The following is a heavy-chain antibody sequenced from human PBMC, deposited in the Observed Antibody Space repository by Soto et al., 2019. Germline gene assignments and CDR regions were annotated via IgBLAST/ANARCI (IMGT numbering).Heavy chain of an antibody. Sequence: GGSLRLSXAASGFTFSSYGMHGVRQAPGKGLEWVAVISYDGSNKYYADSVKGRFTISRDNSKNTLYLQMNSLRAEDTAVYYCPKDRHYYGSGREYYFDYWGQGTLVTVSS. V-gene: IGHV3-30*18. CDR2: ISYDGSNK. CDR3: PKDRHYYGSGREYYFDY. J-gene: IGHJ4*02. D-gene: IGHD3-10*01. CDR1: GFTFSSYG.